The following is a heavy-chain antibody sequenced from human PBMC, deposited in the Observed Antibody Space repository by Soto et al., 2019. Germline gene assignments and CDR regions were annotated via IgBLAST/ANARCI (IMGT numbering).Heavy chain of an antibody. D-gene: IGHD5-18*01. J-gene: IGHJ4*02. CDR2: IYHSGST. CDR1: GGSISSGGYS. Sequence: SETLSLTCAVSGGSISSGGYSWSWIRQPPGKGLEWIGYIYHSGSTYYNPSLKSRVTISVDRSKNQFSLKLSSVTAADTAVYYCARGGRYSYGSSFDYWGQGTLVTVSS. V-gene: IGHV4-30-2*01. CDR3: ARGGRYSYGSSFDY.